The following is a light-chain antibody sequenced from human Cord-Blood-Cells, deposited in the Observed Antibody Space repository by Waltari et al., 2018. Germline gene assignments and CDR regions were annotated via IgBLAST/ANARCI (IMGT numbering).Light chain of an antibody. J-gene: IGKJ1*01. CDR3: QQSYSTPLT. Sequence: DIQMTQSPSSLSASVGDRVTITCRASQSISSYLNWYQQKPGKAPKLLIYAASSLQSGVLSRFSGSGSGTDVTLTISSLQPDDFATYYCQQSYSTPLTFGQGTKVEIK. CDR1: QSISSY. CDR2: AAS. V-gene: IGKV1-39*01.